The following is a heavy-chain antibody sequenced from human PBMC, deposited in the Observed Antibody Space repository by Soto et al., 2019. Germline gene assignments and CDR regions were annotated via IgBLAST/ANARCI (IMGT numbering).Heavy chain of an antibody. D-gene: IGHD6-13*01. J-gene: IGHJ6*04. CDR2: ISSSGSTI. CDR3: ARGSDSSSWYGYYYYYGMDV. Sequence: PGGSLRLSCAASGFTFSSYEMNWVRQAPGKGLEWGSYISSSGSTIYYADSVKGRFTISRENAKNSLYLQMNSLRAEDTAVYYCARGSDSSSWYGYYYYYGMDVWGEGTTVTVSS. V-gene: IGHV3-48*03. CDR1: GFTFSSYE.